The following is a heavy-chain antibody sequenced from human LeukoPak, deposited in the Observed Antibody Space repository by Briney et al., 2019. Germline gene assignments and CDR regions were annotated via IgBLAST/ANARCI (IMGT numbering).Heavy chain of an antibody. CDR3: ARDSNPGWGRPFDY. D-gene: IGHD3-16*01. V-gene: IGHV4-34*01. J-gene: IGHJ4*02. Sequence: SETLSLTCAVYGGSFSGYYWSWIRQPPGKGLEWIGEINHSGSTNYNPSLKSRVTISVDTSKNQFSLKLSSVTAADTAVYYCARDSNPGWGRPFDYWGQGTLVTVSS. CDR1: GGSFSGYY. CDR2: INHSGST.